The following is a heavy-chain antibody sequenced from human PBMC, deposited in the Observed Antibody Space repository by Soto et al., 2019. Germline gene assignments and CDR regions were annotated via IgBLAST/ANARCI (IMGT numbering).Heavy chain of an antibody. J-gene: IGHJ4*02. D-gene: IGHD2-21*02. CDR3: AKDRVGGGDPETGWDFDY. Sequence: QVQLVESGGGVVQPGRSLRLSCAASGFTFSSYGMHWVRQAPGKGLEWVAVISYDGSNKYYADSVKGRFTISRDNSKNTLYLQMNSLRAEDTAVYYCAKDRVGGGDPETGWDFDYWGQGILVTVSS. V-gene: IGHV3-30*18. CDR2: ISYDGSNK. CDR1: GFTFSSYG.